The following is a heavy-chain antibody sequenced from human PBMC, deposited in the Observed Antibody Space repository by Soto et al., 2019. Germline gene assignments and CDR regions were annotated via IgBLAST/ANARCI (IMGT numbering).Heavy chain of an antibody. CDR1: GFTFNTYW. J-gene: IGHJ4*02. Sequence: EVQLVQSGGDLVQPGGSLRLSCVASGFTFNTYWMTWVRQAPGMGLEWVAGIKEDASEEVYVDSEKGRFSISRDNAKNSLYLQLNSLRAEDTAVYYCATAISSPFSNFDSWGQGSLVTVSS. CDR3: ATAISSPFSNFDS. D-gene: IGHD2-2*01. CDR2: IKEDASEE. V-gene: IGHV3-7*01.